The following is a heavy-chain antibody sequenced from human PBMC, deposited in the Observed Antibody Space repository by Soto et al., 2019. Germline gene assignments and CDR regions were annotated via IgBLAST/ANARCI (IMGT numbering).Heavy chain of an antibody. V-gene: IGHV1-69*17. CDR3: ARAPYYYDSRGYWAY. Sequence: SPVKGSRKAVGCAFSSYLISWLRLAPGKGLEWMGGIIPIFGIANYAQKFQGRVTITADKSTSTAYMELSSLRSEDTAVYYCARAPYYYDSRGYWAYWGQGTLVTVSS. CDR1: GCAFSSYL. CDR2: IIPIFGIA. J-gene: IGHJ4*02. D-gene: IGHD3-22*01.